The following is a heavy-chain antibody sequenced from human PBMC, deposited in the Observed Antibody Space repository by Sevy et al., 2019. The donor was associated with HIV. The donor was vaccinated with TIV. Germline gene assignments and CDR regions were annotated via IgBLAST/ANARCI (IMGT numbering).Heavy chain of an antibody. Sequence: ASVKVSCKASGYTFTDYYIHWVRQAPGQGVEWMGWINPNGGGTNYAQKFQGRVTMTRETSISTAYMELSRLRSDDTAVYYCARDALLRGGYLDYWGQGALVTVSS. CDR2: INPNGGGT. J-gene: IGHJ4*02. V-gene: IGHV1-2*02. CDR1: GYTFTDYY. CDR3: ARDALLRGGYLDY. D-gene: IGHD3-10*01.